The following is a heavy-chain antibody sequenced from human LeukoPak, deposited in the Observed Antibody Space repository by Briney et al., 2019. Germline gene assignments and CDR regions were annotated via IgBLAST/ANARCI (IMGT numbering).Heavy chain of an antibody. Sequence: SQILSLTCVISGDSVSSTTITWNWIRQSPTRGLEWLSRTYYRSTWSHDFAVSVKSRITVNPDTSRNQLSLQLNSVTPEDAAVYYCARGRSPNWFDLWGPGTLVTVSS. CDR1: GDSVSSTTIT. CDR3: ARGRSPNWFDL. J-gene: IGHJ5*02. CDR2: TYYRSTWSH. V-gene: IGHV6-1*01.